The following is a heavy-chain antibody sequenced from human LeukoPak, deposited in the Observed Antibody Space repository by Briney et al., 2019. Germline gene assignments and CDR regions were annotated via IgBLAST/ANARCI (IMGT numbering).Heavy chain of an antibody. CDR2: ISSSGSTI. Sequence: GGSLRLSCAASGFTFSSYSMNWVRQAPGKGLEWVSYISSSGSTIYYADSVKGRFTISRDNAKNSLYLQMNSLRAEDTAVYYCAREVHDSSDSNWFDPWGQGTLVTVSS. J-gene: IGHJ5*02. V-gene: IGHV3-48*04. CDR3: AREVHDSSDSNWFDP. CDR1: GFTFSSYS. D-gene: IGHD3-22*01.